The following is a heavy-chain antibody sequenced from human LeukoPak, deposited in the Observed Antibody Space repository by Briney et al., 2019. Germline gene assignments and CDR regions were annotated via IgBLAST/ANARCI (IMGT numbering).Heavy chain of an antibody. D-gene: IGHD3-22*01. J-gene: IGHJ4*02. CDR2: IWYDGSNK. Sequence: PGRSLRLSCAASGFTFSSYGMHWVRQAPGKGLEWVAVIWYDGSNKYYADSVKGRFTISRDNFKNTLYLQMNSLRAEDTAVYYCAKGGDYYDSSGYPKRGDYWGQGTLVTVSS. V-gene: IGHV3-33*06. CDR3: AKGGDYYDSSGYPKRGDY. CDR1: GFTFSSYG.